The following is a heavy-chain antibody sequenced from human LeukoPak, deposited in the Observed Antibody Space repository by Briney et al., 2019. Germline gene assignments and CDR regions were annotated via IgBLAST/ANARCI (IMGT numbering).Heavy chain of an antibody. CDR2: IRYDGSNK. D-gene: IGHD3-16*02. V-gene: IGHV3-30*02. Sequence: PGGSLRLSCAASGFIFNSYGMHWVRQAPGKGLEWVAFIRYDGSNKYYADSVKGRFTISRDNAKNSLYLQMNSLRAEDTAVYYCARDAYDYVWGSYRDPYFDYWGQGTLVTVSS. CDR1: GFIFNSYG. J-gene: IGHJ4*02. CDR3: ARDAYDYVWGSYRDPYFDY.